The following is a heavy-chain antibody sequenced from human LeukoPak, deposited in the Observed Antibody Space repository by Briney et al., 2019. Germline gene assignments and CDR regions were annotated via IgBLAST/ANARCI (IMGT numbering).Heavy chain of an antibody. D-gene: IGHD4/OR15-4a*01. J-gene: IGHJ4*02. V-gene: IGHV3-7*04. CDR2: INQDGSDS. CDR1: GFTFSSYG. CDR3: ARARWDNGPYFDY. Sequence: GGSLRLSCAASGFTFSSYGMSWVRQAPGKGLEWVANINQDGSDSYFVDSVRGRFTISRDNAKNSLYLQMNSLRADDTAVYYCARARWDNGPYFDYWGQGALVIVSS.